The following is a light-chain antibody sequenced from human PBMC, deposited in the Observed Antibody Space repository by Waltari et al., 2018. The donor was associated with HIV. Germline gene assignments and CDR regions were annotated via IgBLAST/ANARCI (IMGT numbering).Light chain of an antibody. CDR3: LQYGSSPPSYA. J-gene: IGKJ2*01. CDR1: QSVSGNY. Sequence: EIVLTQSPGTLSLSPAERATLSCRASQSVSGNYVAWYQQKVGQAPRLLIYGATSRATGMPDRFSGSESRTEFTLTVNRLESEDFAVYYCLQYGSSPPSYAFGQGTKLEI. CDR2: GAT. V-gene: IGKV3-20*01.